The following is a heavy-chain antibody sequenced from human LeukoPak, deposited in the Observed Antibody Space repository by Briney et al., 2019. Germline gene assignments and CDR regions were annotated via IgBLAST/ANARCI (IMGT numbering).Heavy chain of an antibody. CDR1: GFSFSNYA. D-gene: IGHD5-12*01. J-gene: IGHJ4*03. Sequence: GGSLRLSCAASGFSFSNYAMNWVRQAPGKGLEWVSLIVASSGATFYADSVKVRFTISRDKSKNTLYLQMKSLRAEDTAVYYCAKGGYDYVEIGYFDYWGQGALVTVSS. CDR2: IVASSGAT. CDR3: AKGGYDYVEIGYFDY. V-gene: IGHV3-23*01.